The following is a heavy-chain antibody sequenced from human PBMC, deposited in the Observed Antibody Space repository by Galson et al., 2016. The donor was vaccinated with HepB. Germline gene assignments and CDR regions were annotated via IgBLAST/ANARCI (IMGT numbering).Heavy chain of an antibody. CDR1: GFAFDIHA. J-gene: IGHJ5*02. CDR2: ISDSGRDT. CDR3: AREKKSRSSGYLNWIDP. Sequence: SLRLSCAASGFAFDIHALIWVRQAPGKGLEWVSGISDSGRDTYYADSVKGRLTISRDNSKNTLYLQMSSLTADDTAVYYCAREKKSRSSGYLNWIDPWGQGTLVTVSS. V-gene: IGHV3-23*01. D-gene: IGHD3-22*01.